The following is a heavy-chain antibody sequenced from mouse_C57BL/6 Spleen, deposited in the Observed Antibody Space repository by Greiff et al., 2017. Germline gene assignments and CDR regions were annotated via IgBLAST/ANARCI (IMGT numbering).Heavy chain of an antibody. J-gene: IGHJ2*01. Sequence: QVQLQQPGAELVMPGASVKLSCKASGYTFTSYWMHWVQQRPGQGLEWIGEIDPSDSYTNYNQKFKGKFTLTVDKSSGTAYMQLSSLTSEDSAVYYCARGGYDGLPFDYWGQGTTLTVSS. V-gene: IGHV1-69*01. CDR1: GYTFTSYW. D-gene: IGHD2-2*01. CDR3: ARGGYDGLPFDY. CDR2: IDPSDSYT.